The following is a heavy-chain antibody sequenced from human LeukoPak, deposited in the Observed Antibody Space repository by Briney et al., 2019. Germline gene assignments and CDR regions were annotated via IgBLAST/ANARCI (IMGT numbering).Heavy chain of an antibody. CDR2: IRYDGSNK. D-gene: IGHD2-2*01. Sequence: PGGSLRLSCAASGFTFSSYGMHWVRQAPGKGLEWVAFIRYDGSNKYYADSVKGRFTISRDNSKNTLYLQMNSLRAEDTAVYYCAKGLVVPAALDYWGQGTLVTVSS. J-gene: IGHJ4*02. CDR3: AKGLVVPAALDY. CDR1: GFTFSSYG. V-gene: IGHV3-30*02.